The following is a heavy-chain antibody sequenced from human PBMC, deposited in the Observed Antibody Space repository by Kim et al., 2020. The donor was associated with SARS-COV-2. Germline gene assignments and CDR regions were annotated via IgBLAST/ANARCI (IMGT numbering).Heavy chain of an antibody. D-gene: IGHD4-4*01. CDR3: ATEGALHQHYFAY. J-gene: IGHJ4*01. CDR1: GDTLIGNY. V-gene: IGHV1-2*02. CDR2: FNPNSGGT. Sequence: ASVKVSCESSGDTLIGNYIHWVRQAPGQGLEWMGWFNPNSGGTKYAQKFQGRVTMTRDTSISTAYLELSRLKPDDTAVYYCATEGALHQHYFAYWGQGTLVTVSS.